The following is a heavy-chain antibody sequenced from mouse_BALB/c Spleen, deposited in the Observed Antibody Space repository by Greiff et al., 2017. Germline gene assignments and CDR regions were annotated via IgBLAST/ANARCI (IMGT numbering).Heavy chain of an antibody. J-gene: IGHJ3*01. V-gene: IGHV5-6-5*01. Sequence: EVKLMESGGGLVKPGGSLKLSCAASGFTFSSYAMSWVRQTPEKRLEWVASISSGGSTYYPDSVKGRFTISRDNARNILYLQMSSLRSEDTAMYYCARRTGTSAWFAYWGQGTLVTVSA. D-gene: IGHD4-1*01. CDR2: ISSGGST. CDR3: ARRTGTSAWFAY. CDR1: GFTFSSYA.